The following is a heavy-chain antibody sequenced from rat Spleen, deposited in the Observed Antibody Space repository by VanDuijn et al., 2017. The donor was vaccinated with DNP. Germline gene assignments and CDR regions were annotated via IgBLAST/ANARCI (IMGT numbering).Heavy chain of an antibody. J-gene: IGHJ2*01. CDR3: AIRIFDY. CDR2: VNSAGST. Sequence: EVQLQESGPGLVKPSQSLSLTCSVTGYSITSNYRWNWIRKFPGNKLEWMGYVNSAGSTNYNPSLKSRISITRDTSKNQFFLQVNSIKTADTATYYWAIRIFDYWCQGVMVTVSS. CDR1: GYSITSNYR. V-gene: IGHV3-3*01.